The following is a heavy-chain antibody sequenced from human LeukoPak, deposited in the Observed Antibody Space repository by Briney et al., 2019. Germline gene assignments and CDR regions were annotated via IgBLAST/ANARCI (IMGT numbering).Heavy chain of an antibody. V-gene: IGHV1-2*02. J-gene: IGHJ1*01. CDR2: INPNSGGT. CDR3: ARLYYDSSGYEYFQH. Sequence: ASVTVSCKASGYTFTGYYMHWVRQAPGQGLEWMGWINPNSGGTNYAQKFQGRVTMTRDTSISTAYMELSRLRSDDTAVYYCARLYYDSSGYEYFQHWGQGTLVTVSS. CDR1: GYTFTGYY. D-gene: IGHD3-22*01.